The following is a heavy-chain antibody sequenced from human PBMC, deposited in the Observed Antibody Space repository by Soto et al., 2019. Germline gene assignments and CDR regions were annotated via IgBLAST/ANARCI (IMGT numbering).Heavy chain of an antibody. CDR1: GGSISSGSYY. J-gene: IGHJ4*02. Sequence: SETLSLTCTVSGGSISSGSYYWNWIRQHPGKGLEWIGYIYSTESTNYNPSLKSRLSISVDMSASQFSLKLSSVTVADTAVYYCARSDSSGKTRYYFDHWGQGTRVTVSS. CDR2: IYSTEST. D-gene: IGHD3-22*01. CDR3: ARSDSSGKTRYYFDH. V-gene: IGHV4-31*03.